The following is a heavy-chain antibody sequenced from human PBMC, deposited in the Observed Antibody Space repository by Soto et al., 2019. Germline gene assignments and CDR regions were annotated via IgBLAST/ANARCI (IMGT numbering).Heavy chain of an antibody. CDR2: FDPEDGET. Sequence: ASVKVSCKVSGYTLTELSMHWVRQAPGKGLEWMGGFDPEDGETIYAQKIQGRVTITEDTSTDTAYMELSSLRSEDTAVYYCATYYDSSGYYLVPTDYWGQGTLVTVSS. CDR3: ATYYDSSGYYLVPTDY. J-gene: IGHJ4*02. CDR1: GYTLTELS. D-gene: IGHD3-22*01. V-gene: IGHV1-24*01.